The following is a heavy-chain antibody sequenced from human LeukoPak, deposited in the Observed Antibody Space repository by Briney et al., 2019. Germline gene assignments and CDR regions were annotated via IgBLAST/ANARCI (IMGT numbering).Heavy chain of an antibody. Sequence: SETLSLTCAVYGGSFSGYYWSWIRQPPGNRLEWIGEINHSGSTNYNPSLKSRVTISVDTSKNQLSLKLSSVTAADTAVYYCARKAHYTVVTAFDIWGQGTMVTVSS. CDR3: ARKAHYTVVTAFDI. CDR1: GGSFSGYY. CDR2: INHSGST. V-gene: IGHV4-34*01. D-gene: IGHD3-22*01. J-gene: IGHJ3*02.